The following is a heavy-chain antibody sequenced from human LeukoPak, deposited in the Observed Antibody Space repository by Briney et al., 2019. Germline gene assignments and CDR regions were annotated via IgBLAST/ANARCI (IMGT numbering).Heavy chain of an antibody. Sequence: PSETLSLTCAVYGGSFSGYYWSWIRQPPGKGLEWIGEINHSGSTNYNPSLKSRVTISVDTSKNQFSLKLSSVTAADTAVYYCARHPTYYYGSGSYYVWGQGTLVTASS. D-gene: IGHD3-10*01. CDR3: ARHPTYYYGSGSYYV. V-gene: IGHV4-34*01. J-gene: IGHJ4*02. CDR1: GGSFSGYY. CDR2: INHSGST.